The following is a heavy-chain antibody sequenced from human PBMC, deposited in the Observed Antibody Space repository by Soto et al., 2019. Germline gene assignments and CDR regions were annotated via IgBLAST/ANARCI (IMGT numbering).Heavy chain of an antibody. CDR2: MNAANGDT. CDR1: GYTFSTFP. D-gene: IGHD3-10*01. Sequence: ASVKVSCKASGYTFSTFPMHWVRQAPGQNLEWMGWMNAANGDTGYSQKFQGRVTITRDTSASTAYMELSGLRSEDTAVYYCARKGYFGSGSYHFDYWGQGTLVTVSS. V-gene: IGHV1-3*01. J-gene: IGHJ4*02. CDR3: ARKGYFGSGSYHFDY.